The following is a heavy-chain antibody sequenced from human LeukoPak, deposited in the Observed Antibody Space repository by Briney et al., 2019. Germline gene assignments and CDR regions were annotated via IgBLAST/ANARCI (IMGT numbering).Heavy chain of an antibody. CDR1: GFTFSSYA. CDR2: ISGSGGST. D-gene: IGHD3-22*01. Sequence: GGSLRLSCAASGFTFSSYAMSWVRQAPGKGLEWVSAISGSGGSTYYADSVEGRFTISRDNSKNTLYLQMNSLRAEDTAVYYCAKDHDSSGYYQWGQGTLVTVSS. V-gene: IGHV3-23*01. J-gene: IGHJ4*02. CDR3: AKDHDSSGYYQ.